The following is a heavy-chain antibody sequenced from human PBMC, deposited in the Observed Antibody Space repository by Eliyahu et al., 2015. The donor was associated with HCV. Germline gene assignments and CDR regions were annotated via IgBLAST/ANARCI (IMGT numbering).Heavy chain of an antibody. CDR3: ARDLGGEHDFWSGYSYYYYGMDV. D-gene: IGHD3-3*01. CDR2: IWYDGSNK. V-gene: IGHV3-33*01. Sequence: QVQLVESGGGVVQPGRSLRLSCAASGFTFSSYGMHWVRQAPGKGLEWVAVIWYDGSNKYYADSVKGRFTISRDNSKNTLYLQMNSLRAEDTAVYYCARDLGGEHDFWSGYSYYYYGMDVWGQGTTVTVSS. CDR1: GFTFSSYG. J-gene: IGHJ6*02.